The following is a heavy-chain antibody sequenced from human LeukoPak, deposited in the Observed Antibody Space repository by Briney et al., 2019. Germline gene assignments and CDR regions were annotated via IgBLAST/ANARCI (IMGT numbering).Heavy chain of an antibody. J-gene: IGHJ6*02. CDR1: GCTFTGYY. Sequence: ASVKVSCTASGCTFTGYYMHWVRQAPGQGLEWMGWINPNSGDTNYAQKFQGWVTMTRDTSISTAYMELSRLRSDDTAVYYCARVGGYSSGWYMWDYYYGMDVWGQGTTVTVSS. D-gene: IGHD6-19*01. CDR3: ARVGGYSSGWYMWDYYYGMDV. CDR2: INPNSGDT. V-gene: IGHV1-2*04.